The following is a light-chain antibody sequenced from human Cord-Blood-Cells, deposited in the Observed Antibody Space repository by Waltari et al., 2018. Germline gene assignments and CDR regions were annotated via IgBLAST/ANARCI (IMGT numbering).Light chain of an antibody. J-gene: IGLJ2*01. CDR3: SSYTSSSTVV. CDR1: SSDVGGYNY. CDR2: DVS. Sequence: QSALTQPASVSGSPGQSITISCTGTSSDVGGYNYVSWYQQHPGKAPKLMFYDVSNRPSGVSNRFSGSKSGSTASLTISGLQAEDEADYYCSSYTSSSTVVFGGGTKLTVL. V-gene: IGLV2-14*01.